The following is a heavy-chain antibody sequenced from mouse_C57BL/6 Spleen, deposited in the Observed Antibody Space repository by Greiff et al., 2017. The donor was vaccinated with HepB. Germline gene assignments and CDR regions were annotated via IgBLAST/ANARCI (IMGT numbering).Heavy chain of an antibody. CDR3: ARTVTTVVAGHFDY. D-gene: IGHD1-1*01. Sequence: VQLQQPGAELVKPGASVKMSCKASGYTFTSYWITWVKQRPGQGLEWIGDIYPGSGSTNYNEKFKSKATLTVDTSSSTAYMQLSSLTSEDSAVYYCARTVTTVVAGHFDYWGQGTTLTVSS. CDR2: IYPGSGST. J-gene: IGHJ2*01. V-gene: IGHV1-55*01. CDR1: GYTFTSYW.